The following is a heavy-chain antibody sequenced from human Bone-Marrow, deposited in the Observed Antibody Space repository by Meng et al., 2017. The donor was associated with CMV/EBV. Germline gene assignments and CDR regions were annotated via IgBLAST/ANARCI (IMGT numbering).Heavy chain of an antibody. D-gene: IGHD1-1*01. CDR1: GFTFSSYW. Sequence: GGSLRLSCAASGFTFSSYWMSWVRQAPGKGLEWVSYISSSGSTIYYADSVKGRFTISRDNAKNSLYLQMNSLRAEDTAVYYCAREGQLDADWFDPWGQGTRVTVSS. CDR2: ISSSGSTI. V-gene: IGHV3-48*04. CDR3: AREGQLDADWFDP. J-gene: IGHJ5*02.